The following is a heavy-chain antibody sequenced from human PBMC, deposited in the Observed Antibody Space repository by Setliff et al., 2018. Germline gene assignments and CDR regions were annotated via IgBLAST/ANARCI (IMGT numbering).Heavy chain of an antibody. D-gene: IGHD6-13*01. CDR1: GGSISSSSYY. V-gene: IGHV4-39*01. CDR3: ATLLSSWQNWYFDL. CDR2: IYYSGST. Sequence: TSETLSLTCTVSGGSISSSSYYWGWIRQPPGKGLEWIANIYYSGSTYYNPSLKSRVTISVDTSKNQFSLKLSSVTAADTAVYYCATLLSSWQNWYFDLWGRGTLVTVSS. J-gene: IGHJ2*01.